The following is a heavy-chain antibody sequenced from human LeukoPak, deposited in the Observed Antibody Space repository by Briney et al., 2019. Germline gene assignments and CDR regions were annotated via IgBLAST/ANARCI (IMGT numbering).Heavy chain of an antibody. CDR2: IWDDGSNK. D-gene: IGHD3-22*01. CDR3: ARAGSGYYSPWYFDL. CDR1: GFTFTSYG. V-gene: IGHV3-33*01. J-gene: IGHJ2*01. Sequence: PGRSLRLSCVASGFTFTSYGMHWVPQAPGKGVGWVAVIWDDGSNKYYADSVKGRFTISRDNSKNTLYLQTNSLRAEDTAVYYCARAGSGYYSPWYFDLWGRGTLVTVSS.